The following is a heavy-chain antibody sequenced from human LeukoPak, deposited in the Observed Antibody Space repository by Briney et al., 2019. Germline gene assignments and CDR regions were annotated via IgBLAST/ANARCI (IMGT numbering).Heavy chain of an antibody. CDR3: AKSGSSWGNSGWYYFDY. CDR2: ISSSSSYI. D-gene: IGHD2/OR15-2a*01. Sequence: GGSLRLSCAASGFAFSSYSMNWVRQAPGKGLEWVSSISSSSSYIYYADSVKGRFTISRDNAKNSLYLQMNSLRAEDTAVYYCAKSGSSWGNSGWYYFDYWGQGTLVTVSS. J-gene: IGHJ4*02. CDR1: GFAFSSYS. V-gene: IGHV3-21*01.